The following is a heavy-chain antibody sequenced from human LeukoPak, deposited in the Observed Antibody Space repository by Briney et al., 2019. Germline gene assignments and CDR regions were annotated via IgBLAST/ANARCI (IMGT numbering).Heavy chain of an antibody. J-gene: IGHJ6*03. CDR2: IKQDGSEK. D-gene: IGHD3-3*01. CDR1: GFTFSSYW. CDR3: ARDLSITIFGVVPDYYYYMDV. V-gene: IGHV3-7*01. Sequence: GSLRLSCAASGFTFSSYWMSWVRQAPGKGLEWVANIKQDGSEKYYVDSVKGRFTISRDNAKNSLYLQMNSLRAEDTAVYYCARDLSITIFGVVPDYYYYMDVWGKGTTVTVSS.